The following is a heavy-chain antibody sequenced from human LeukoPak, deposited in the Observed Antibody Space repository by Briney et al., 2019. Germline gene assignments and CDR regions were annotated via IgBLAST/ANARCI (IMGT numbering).Heavy chain of an antibody. CDR3: ARPGAGLYDAFGI. J-gene: IGHJ3*02. D-gene: IGHD6-19*01. V-gene: IGHV4-59*08. CDR1: GGSISSYY. Sequence: SETLSLTCTVSGGSISSYYWSWIRQPPGKGLEWIGYIYYSGSTNYNPSLKSRVTISVDTSKNQFSLKLSSVTAADTAVYYCARPGAGLYDAFGIWGQGTMVTVSS. CDR2: IYYSGST.